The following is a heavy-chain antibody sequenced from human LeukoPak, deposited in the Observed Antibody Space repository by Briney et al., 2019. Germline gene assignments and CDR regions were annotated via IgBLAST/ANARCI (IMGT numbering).Heavy chain of an antibody. V-gene: IGHV1-18*01. Sequence: ASVKVSCKASGYTFTNYGVSWVRQAPGQGLERMGWISIYNGNTNYAQKLQGRVTMTTDTSTSTAYMELRSLRSDDTAVYYCARTSYYYETYYFDYWGQGTLVTVSS. CDR3: ARTSYYYETYYFDY. CDR2: ISIYNGNT. CDR1: GYTFTNYG. D-gene: IGHD3-22*01. J-gene: IGHJ4*02.